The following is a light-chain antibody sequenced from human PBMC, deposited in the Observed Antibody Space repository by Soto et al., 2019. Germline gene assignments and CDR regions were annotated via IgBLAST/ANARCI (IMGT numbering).Light chain of an antibody. J-gene: IGKJ3*01. CDR2: GAS. V-gene: IGKV3-20*01. CDR1: QSVSSY. CDR3: QQYGSSPFT. Sequence: EIGLTQSPGTLSLSPGERATLSCRASQSVSSYLAWYQHKPGQAPRLLIYGASSRATGIPDRFTGSGSGTDLTLTISRLEPEDFAVYYCQQYGSSPFTFGPGTKVDIK.